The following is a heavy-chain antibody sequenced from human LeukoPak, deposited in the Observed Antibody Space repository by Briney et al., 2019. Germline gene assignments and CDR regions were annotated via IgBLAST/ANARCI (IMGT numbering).Heavy chain of an antibody. CDR3: AKDQLGAMVRGVVSTSHDY. CDR1: GFTFSSYA. V-gene: IGHV3-30*04. CDR2: ISYDGSNK. J-gene: IGHJ4*02. D-gene: IGHD3-10*01. Sequence: GRSLRLSCAASGFTFSSYAMHWVRQAPGKGLEWVAVISYDGSNKYYADSVKGRFTISRDNSKNTLYLQMNSLRAEDTAVYYCAKDQLGAMVRGVVSTSHDYWGQGTLVTVSS.